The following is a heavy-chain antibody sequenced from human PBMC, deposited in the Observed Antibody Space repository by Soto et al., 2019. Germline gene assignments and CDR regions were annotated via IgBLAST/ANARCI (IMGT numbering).Heavy chain of an antibody. J-gene: IGHJ6*03. CDR2: INSDGSST. CDR1: GFTFSSYW. CDR3: ARDGELRYFDWLPPGDYYYYMDV. V-gene: IGHV3-74*01. D-gene: IGHD3-9*01. Sequence: SGGSLRLSCAASGFTFSSYWMHWVRQAPGKGLVWVSRINSDGSSTSYADSVKGRFTISRDNAKNTLYLQMNSLRAEDTAVYYCARDGELRYFDWLPPGDYYYYMDVRAKGTTVTLSS.